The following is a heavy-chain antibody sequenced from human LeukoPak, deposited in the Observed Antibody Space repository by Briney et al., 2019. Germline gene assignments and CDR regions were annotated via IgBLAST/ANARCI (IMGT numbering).Heavy chain of an antibody. Sequence: SETLSPTCTVSGGSISSYYWSWIRQPPGKGLEWIGYIHYSGSTNYNPSLKSRVTISVDTSKNQFSLKLSSVTAADTAVYYCARGRGNWGFDYWGQGTLVTVSS. CDR2: IHYSGST. D-gene: IGHD7-27*01. CDR1: GGSISSYY. J-gene: IGHJ4*02. CDR3: ARGRGNWGFDY. V-gene: IGHV4-59*01.